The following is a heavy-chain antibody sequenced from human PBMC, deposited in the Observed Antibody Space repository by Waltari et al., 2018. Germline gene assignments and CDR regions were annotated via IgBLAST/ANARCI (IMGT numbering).Heavy chain of an antibody. Sequence: QLQLQESGPGLVKPSETLSLTCTVSGGSLSCGSYYWGWIRQPTGKGLESMGYISYSGTTYYNLSLKSRVTMSVDTSRDQYSLSLRSVAAADTAVYYCARYYGNGEGWLDPWGQGTLVTVSS. CDR2: ISYSGTT. J-gene: IGHJ5*02. CDR1: GGSLSCGSYY. V-gene: IGHV4-39*07. CDR3: ARYYGNGEGWLDP. D-gene: IGHD3-3*01.